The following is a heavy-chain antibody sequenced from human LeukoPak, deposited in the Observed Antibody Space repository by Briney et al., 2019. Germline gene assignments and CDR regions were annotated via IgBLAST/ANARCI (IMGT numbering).Heavy chain of an antibody. CDR3: AWHYFDY. Sequence: RGSLRLSCAASGFSLSNAWMSWVRQAPGKGLEWVGRIKTKTDGGTIEYAAPVTGRFTISRDDSKNTLYLQMNSLKTEDTAVYYCAWHYFDYWGQGTLVTVSS. CDR2: IKTKTDGGTI. CDR1: GFSLSNAW. J-gene: IGHJ4*02. D-gene: IGHD5-24*01. V-gene: IGHV3-15*01.